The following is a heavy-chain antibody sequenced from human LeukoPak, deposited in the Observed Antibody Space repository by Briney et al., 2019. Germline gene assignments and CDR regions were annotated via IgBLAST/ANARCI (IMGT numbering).Heavy chain of an antibody. Sequence: PGGSLRLSCAASGFTFSSYAMHWVRQAPGKGLEWVALTSYDGSDKDYADSVKGRFTISRDNSKNTLYLQMNSLRAEDTAMYYCAKDRGAYGDPGGYFDYWGREPWSPSPQ. CDR1: GFTFSSYA. V-gene: IGHV3-30*18. CDR3: AKDRGAYGDPGGYFDY. D-gene: IGHD4-17*01. J-gene: IGHJ4*02. CDR2: TSYDGSDK.